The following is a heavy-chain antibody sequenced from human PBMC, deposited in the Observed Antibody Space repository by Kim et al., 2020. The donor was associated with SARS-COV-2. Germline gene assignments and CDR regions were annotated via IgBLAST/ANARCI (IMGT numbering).Heavy chain of an antibody. V-gene: IGHV4-31*03. D-gene: IGHD3-3*01. CDR3: ARGSKDDDMYADDI. Sequence: SETLSLTCTVSGDSITRGDYYWTWLRRLPGKGLETIGYIYHSGVTYYNPSLKSRLTMSVDTSKNQFSLRLTSVTAADTAVYSCARGSKDDDMYADDIWG. CDR2: IYHSGVT. CDR1: GDSITRGDYY. J-gene: IGHJ3*02.